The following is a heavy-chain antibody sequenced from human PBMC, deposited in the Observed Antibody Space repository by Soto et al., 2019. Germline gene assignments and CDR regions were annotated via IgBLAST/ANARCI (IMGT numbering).Heavy chain of an antibody. CDR1: GGSVSSASYY. Sequence: SETLSLTCTVSGGSVSSASYYWSWIRQPPGKGLEWIGYIYYSGSTNYNPSLKSRVTMSVDTSKNHFSLKLSSVTAADTAVYYCARVPPAVAGKGCWFDPWGQGALVTVSS. CDR2: IYYSGST. J-gene: IGHJ5*02. V-gene: IGHV4-61*03. CDR3: ARVPPAVAGKGCWFDP. D-gene: IGHD6-19*01.